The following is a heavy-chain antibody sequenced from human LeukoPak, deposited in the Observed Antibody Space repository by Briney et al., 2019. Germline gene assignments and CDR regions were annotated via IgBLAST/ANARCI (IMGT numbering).Heavy chain of an antibody. CDR1: GYTFTGYY. Sequence: GSMKVSCKASGYTFTGYYMHWVRQAPGQGLEWMGWINPNSGGTNYAQKFQGRVTMTRDTSISTAYMELSRLRSDDTAVYYCARWYSSSWYGWFDPWGQGTLVTVSS. CDR2: INPNSGGT. V-gene: IGHV1-2*02. CDR3: ARWYSSSWYGWFDP. D-gene: IGHD6-13*01. J-gene: IGHJ5*02.